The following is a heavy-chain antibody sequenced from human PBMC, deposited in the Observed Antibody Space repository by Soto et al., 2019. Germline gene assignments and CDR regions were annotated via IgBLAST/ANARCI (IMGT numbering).Heavy chain of an antibody. J-gene: IGHJ4*02. D-gene: IGHD7-27*01. CDR2: IYYSGST. CDR3: ARPGRDWGALNY. CDR1: NDSISTYY. Sequence: PSETLSLTCTVSNDSISTYYWTWIRQPPGKGLEWIGFIYYSGSTNYNPSLQSRVTISVDTSKNQFSLKMNSVTAADTAVYYCARPGRDWGALNYWGQGTLVTVS. V-gene: IGHV4-59*08.